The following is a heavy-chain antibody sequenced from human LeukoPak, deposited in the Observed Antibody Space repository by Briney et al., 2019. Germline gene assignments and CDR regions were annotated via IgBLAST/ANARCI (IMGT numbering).Heavy chain of an antibody. D-gene: IGHD3-22*01. V-gene: IGHV4-38-2*02. CDR2: IYHSGST. CDR3: ARVSSYYDSSGYVGY. CDR1: GYSISSGYY. Sequence: SETLSLTCTVSGYSISSGYYWGWIRQPPGKGLEWIGSIYHSGSTYYNPSLKSRVTISVDTSKKQFSLKLSSVTAADTAVYYCARVSSYYDSSGYVGYWGQGTLVTVSS. J-gene: IGHJ4*02.